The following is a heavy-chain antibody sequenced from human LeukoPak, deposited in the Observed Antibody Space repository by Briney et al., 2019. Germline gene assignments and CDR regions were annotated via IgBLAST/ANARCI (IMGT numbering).Heavy chain of an antibody. CDR3: SRDGLSYTNPNNWFDP. V-gene: IGHV1-18*04. Sequence: GASVKVSCKASGYTVTGYYMHWVRQAPGQGLEWMGWISAYNGDTNYAQNLQGRVNMTTDTSTDTAYMELRSLRSDDTAVYYCSRDGLSYTNPNNWFDPWGQGTLVTVSS. CDR2: ISAYNGDT. CDR1: GYTVTGYY. J-gene: IGHJ5*02. D-gene: IGHD2-2*02.